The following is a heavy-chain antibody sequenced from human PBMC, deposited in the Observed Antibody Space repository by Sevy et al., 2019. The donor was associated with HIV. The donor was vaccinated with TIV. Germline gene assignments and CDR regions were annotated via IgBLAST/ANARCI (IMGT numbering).Heavy chain of an antibody. CDR3: ARDRAYSAVDY. CDR1: GFTFSDSW. CDR2: INEDGSRL. D-gene: IGHD5-18*01. V-gene: IGHV3-7*01. J-gene: IGHJ4*02. Sequence: GSLRLSCVASGFTFSDSWMIWVRQAPGKGLERIAFINEDGSRLGYVDSVRGRFTISRENINNSLYLQMNNLRAEDTALYFCARDRAYSAVDYWGQGTLVTVSS.